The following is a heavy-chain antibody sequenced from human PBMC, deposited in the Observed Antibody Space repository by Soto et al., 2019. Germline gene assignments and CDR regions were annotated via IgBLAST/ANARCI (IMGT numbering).Heavy chain of an antibody. D-gene: IGHD2-2*02. V-gene: IGHV1-18*01. CDR2: ISAYNGNT. CDR3: ARDGSLDCSSTSCYTSRLNWFDP. J-gene: IGHJ5*02. CDR1: GYTFTSYG. Sequence: ASVKVSCKASGYTFTSYGISWVRQAPGQGLEWMGWISAYNGNTNYAQKLQGRVTMTTDTSTSTAYMELRSLRSDDTAVYYCARDGSLDCSSTSCYTSRLNWFDPWGQGTLVTVS.